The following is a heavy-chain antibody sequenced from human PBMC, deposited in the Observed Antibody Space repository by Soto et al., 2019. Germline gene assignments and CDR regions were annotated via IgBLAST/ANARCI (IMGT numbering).Heavy chain of an antibody. Sequence: VQLVESGGGLMQPGGSLRLSCAASGFSVNSNFMNWVRKAPGKGLEWVSFTPLTGATLYAVSVKGRLIVSRDVANNAVYLRLTGLSVDDTAVYYCMAWFLAESVDVWGQGTVVTVSA. CDR3: MAWFLAESVDV. CDR2: TPLTGAT. V-gene: IGHV3-53*01. D-gene: IGHD3-3*01. CDR1: GFSVNSNF. J-gene: IGHJ3*01.